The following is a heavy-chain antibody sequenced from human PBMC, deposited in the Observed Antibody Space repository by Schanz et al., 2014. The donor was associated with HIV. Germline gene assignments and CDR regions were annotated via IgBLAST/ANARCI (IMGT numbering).Heavy chain of an antibody. V-gene: IGHV4-34*01. Sequence: QVQLQQWGAGLLKPSETLSLTCAVYGGSFSGYYWSWIRQSPGKGLGWIGEINHSGSTNYNPSLKSRVTISADPSKNQFSLKLRSVTAADTAVYYCASSFPGWEVLGGYYYYAMDVWGQGTTVTVSS. CDR1: GGSFSGYY. D-gene: IGHD2-8*02. J-gene: IGHJ6*02. CDR2: INHSGST. CDR3: ASSFPGWEVLGGYYYYAMDV.